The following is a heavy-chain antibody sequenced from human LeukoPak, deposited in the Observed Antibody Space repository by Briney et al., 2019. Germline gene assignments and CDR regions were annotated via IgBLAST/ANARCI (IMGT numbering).Heavy chain of an antibody. V-gene: IGHV4-31*03. D-gene: IGHD3-9*01. CDR1: GGSLSSGGYY. Sequence: SETLSLTCTVSGGSLSSGGYYWSWIRQHPGKGLEWFGYIYYSGSTYYNPSLKSRVTISVDTSKNQFSLKLSSVTAADTAVYYCARGKLLRYFDWLSRTADAFDIWGQGTMVTVSS. CDR3: ARGKLLRYFDWLSRTADAFDI. CDR2: IYYSGST. J-gene: IGHJ3*02.